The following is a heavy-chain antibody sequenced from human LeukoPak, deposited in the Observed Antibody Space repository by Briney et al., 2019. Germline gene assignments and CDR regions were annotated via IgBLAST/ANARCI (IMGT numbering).Heavy chain of an antibody. D-gene: IGHD3-10*01. CDR3: AKGASALWFGEFLY. CDR1: GFTFSSYG. J-gene: IGHJ4*02. V-gene: IGHV3-30*18. CDR2: ISYDGSNE. Sequence: RGSLRLSCAASGFTFSSYGMHWVRQAPGKGLEWVAVISYDGSNEYYADSVKGRFTISRDNSKNTLYLQMNSLRAEDTAVYYCAKGASALWFGEFLYWGQGTLVTVSS.